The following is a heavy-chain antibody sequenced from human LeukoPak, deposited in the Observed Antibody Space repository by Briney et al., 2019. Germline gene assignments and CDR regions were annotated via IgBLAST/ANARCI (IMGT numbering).Heavy chain of an antibody. J-gene: IGHJ6*02. CDR1: GGSISNYY. CDR2: IYYSGST. CDR3: ATAYCGGDCYSSGYGMDV. V-gene: IGHV4-59*01. D-gene: IGHD2-21*02. Sequence: PSETLSLTCTVSGGSISNYYWSWIRQPPGKGLEWIGYIYYSGSTNYNPSLKSRVTISIDTSRNQFSLRLSSVTAADTAVYYCATAYCGGDCYSSGYGMDVWGQGTTVTVSS.